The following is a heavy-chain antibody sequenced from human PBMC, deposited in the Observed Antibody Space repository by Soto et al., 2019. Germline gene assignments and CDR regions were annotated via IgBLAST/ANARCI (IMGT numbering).Heavy chain of an antibody. CDR2: ISHSGSV. D-gene: IGHD6-19*01. J-gene: IGHJ4*02. V-gene: IGHV4-4*02. Sequence: QVLLQESGPGLVQPSGTLSLCCAVSGGSISSSHFWGWVRQPPGKGLEWVGDISHSGSVNYNPSLKSRVTISIDKSKNQFSLKLNSVTAADTAVYYCARSFGWYAIDYWGQGTLVIVSS. CDR1: GGSISSSHF. CDR3: ARSFGWYAIDY.